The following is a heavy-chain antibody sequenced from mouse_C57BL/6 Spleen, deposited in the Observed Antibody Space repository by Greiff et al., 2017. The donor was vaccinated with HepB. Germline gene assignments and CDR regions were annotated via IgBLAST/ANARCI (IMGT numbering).Heavy chain of an antibody. V-gene: IGHV1-63*01. CDR2: IYPGGGYT. J-gene: IGHJ2*01. CDR1: GYTFTNYW. D-gene: IGHD4-1*01. Sequence: VQLQESGAELVRPGTSVKMSCKASGYTFTNYWIGWAKQRPGHGLEWIGDIYPGGGYTNYNEKFKGKATLTADKSSSTAYMQFSSLTSEDSAIYDCARWETSTGFDDWGQGTTLTVSS. CDR3: ARWETSTGFDD.